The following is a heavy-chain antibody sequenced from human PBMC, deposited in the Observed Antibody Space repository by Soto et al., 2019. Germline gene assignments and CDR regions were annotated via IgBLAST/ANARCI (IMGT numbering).Heavy chain of an antibody. J-gene: IGHJ6*02. CDR1: GFIFGTYG. CDR2: IWFDGNTE. CDR3: ANEGNYYYYGMDV. Sequence: GGSLRLSCAASGFIFGTYGMHWVRQAPGKGLEWVAIIWFDGNTEYYIDSVKGRFTISRDNSKNTLYLQMNSLRAEDTAVYYCANEGNYYYYGMDVWGQGTTVTVSS. V-gene: IGHV3-33*06.